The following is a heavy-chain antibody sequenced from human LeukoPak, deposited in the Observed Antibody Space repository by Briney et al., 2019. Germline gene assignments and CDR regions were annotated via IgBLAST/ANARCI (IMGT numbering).Heavy chain of an antibody. J-gene: IGHJ4*02. D-gene: IGHD5-18*01. CDR3: AKDAYSYGYGGGNLDY. V-gene: IGHV3-23*01. CDR2: ISGSGGST. CDR1: GFTFSSYA. Sequence: GGSLRLSCAASGFTFSSYAMGWVRQAPGKGLEWVSAISGSGGSTYYADSVKGRFTISRDNSKNTLYLQMNSLRAEDTAVYYCAKDAYSYGYGGGNLDYWGQGTLVTVSS.